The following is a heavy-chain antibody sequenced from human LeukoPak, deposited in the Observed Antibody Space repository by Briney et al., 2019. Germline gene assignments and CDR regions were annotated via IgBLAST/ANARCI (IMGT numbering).Heavy chain of an antibody. CDR2: IYSGGST. CDR1: GFTFSTYS. V-gene: IGHV3-53*01. CDR3: ARVVVTTGLPFVFDY. Sequence: GGSLRLSCAASGFTFSTYSMNWVRQAPGKGLEWVSVIYSGGSTYYADSVKGRFTISRDNSKNTLYLQMNSLRAEDTAVYYCARVVVTTGLPFVFDYWGQGTLVTVSS. D-gene: IGHD4-23*01. J-gene: IGHJ4*02.